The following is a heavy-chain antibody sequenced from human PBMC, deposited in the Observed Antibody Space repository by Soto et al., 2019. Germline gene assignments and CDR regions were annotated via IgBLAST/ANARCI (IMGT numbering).Heavy chain of an antibody. Sequence: QLQLQESGPGLVKPSETLSLTCTVSGGSISSSSYYWGWIRQPPGKGLEWIGSIYYSGSTYYNPSLTSRVPISVDTSKNQFSLKLSSVTAADTAVYYCARLPGSYRSTPFDYWGQGTLVTVSS. J-gene: IGHJ4*02. CDR1: GGSISSSSYY. V-gene: IGHV4-39*01. D-gene: IGHD3-16*02. CDR2: IYYSGST. CDR3: ARLPGSYRSTPFDY.